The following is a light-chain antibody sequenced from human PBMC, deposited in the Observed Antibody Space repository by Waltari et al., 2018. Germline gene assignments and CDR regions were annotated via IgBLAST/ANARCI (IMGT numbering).Light chain of an antibody. CDR3: QQYSNWPWT. V-gene: IGKV3-15*01. J-gene: IGKJ1*01. CDR1: QSVGSK. Sequence: EMVMTQFPATLSVSSGERVTLYCRADQSVGSKFAWYQQKPGQAPGLLIYDAPTRATGIPARFSGGGSGTDCNCTTCSLQSYDFAVYYGQQYSNWPWTFGQGTKVEIK. CDR2: DAP.